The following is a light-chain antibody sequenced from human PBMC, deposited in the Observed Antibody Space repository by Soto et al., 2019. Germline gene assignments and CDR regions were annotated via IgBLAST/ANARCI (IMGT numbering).Light chain of an antibody. Sequence: SYDLTQPPSVSVSPGQTARISFGGNKVGSKSVHWYQQKPGQAPVLVVHDDTDRPSGIPERFSGSKSVNTATLIISRVEVGDEADYYCQVWESSSNQYVFGTGTKVTVL. CDR3: QVWESSSNQYV. CDR2: DDT. V-gene: IGLV3-21*02. CDR1: KVGSKS. J-gene: IGLJ1*01.